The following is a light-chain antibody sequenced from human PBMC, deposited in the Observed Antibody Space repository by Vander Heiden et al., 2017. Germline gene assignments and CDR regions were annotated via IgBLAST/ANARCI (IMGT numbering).Light chain of an antibody. V-gene: IGLV2-11*01. Sequence: QPALTQPPSVAGSPGHSVTSSCTGTNGDIGAYVLVSWYQQRPGKAPHIIIYDVTKRPSRVPDRFSASKSGNTAALTISGLQAEDEAEYFCCSCAGRYTVVFGGGTKLTVL. CDR3: CSCAGRYTVV. CDR1: NGDIGAYVL. CDR2: DVT. J-gene: IGLJ2*01.